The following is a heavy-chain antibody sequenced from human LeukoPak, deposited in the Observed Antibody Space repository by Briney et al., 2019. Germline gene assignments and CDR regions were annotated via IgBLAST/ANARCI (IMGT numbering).Heavy chain of an antibody. CDR1: GGTFSSYA. Sequence: SVKVSCKASGGTFSSYAISWVRQAPGQGLEWMGGIIPIFGTANYAQKFQGRVTITADKSTSTAYMELSSLRSEDTAVYYCARRGNNYYGSGPAWGLVHDAFDIWGQGAMVTVSS. J-gene: IGHJ3*02. CDR3: ARRGNNYYGSGPAWGLVHDAFDI. CDR2: IIPIFGTA. D-gene: IGHD3-10*01. V-gene: IGHV1-69*06.